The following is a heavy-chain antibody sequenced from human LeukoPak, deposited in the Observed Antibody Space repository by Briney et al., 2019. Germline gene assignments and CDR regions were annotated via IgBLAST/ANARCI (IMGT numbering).Heavy chain of an antibody. J-gene: IGHJ3*02. CDR3: VRDRLYAFDI. D-gene: IGHD2/OR15-2a*01. V-gene: IGHV4-34*01. CDR1: GGSFSGYY. Sequence: SETLSLTCAVYGGSFSGYYWSWIRQPPGKGLEWIGEINHSGSTNYNPSLKSRVTISVDTSKNQFSLKLSSVTAADTAVYYCVRDRLYAFDIWGQGTMVTVSS. CDR2: INHSGST.